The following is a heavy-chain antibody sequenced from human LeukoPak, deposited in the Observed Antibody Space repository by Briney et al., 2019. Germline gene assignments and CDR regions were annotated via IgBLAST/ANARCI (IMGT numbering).Heavy chain of an antibody. CDR3: ARRRRGYKNGWPDAIDI. J-gene: IGHJ3*02. D-gene: IGHD5-18*01. CDR1: NGSFSDCY. Sequence: PSETLSLTCAVCNGSFSDCYWSWLRQPPGKGLEWIGEVNHRGSANYNPSLESRVTISGDTSKTHFSLKVKSVTAADTAVYSCARRRRGYKNGWPDAIDIWGQGTMVTVSS. CDR2: VNHRGSA. V-gene: IGHV4-34*01.